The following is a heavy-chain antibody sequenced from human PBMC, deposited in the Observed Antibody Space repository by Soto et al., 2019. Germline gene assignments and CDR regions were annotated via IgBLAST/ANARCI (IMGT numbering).Heavy chain of an antibody. CDR1: GFTFSSYA. Sequence: PGGSLRLSCAASGFTFSSYAMSWVRQAPGKGLEWVSAISGSGGSTYYADSVKGRFTISRDNSKNTLYLQMNSLRAEGTAVYYCAKDLSYYYDSSGYYWDAFDIWGQGTMVTVSS. CDR2: ISGSGGST. CDR3: AKDLSYYYDSSGYYWDAFDI. J-gene: IGHJ3*02. D-gene: IGHD3-22*01. V-gene: IGHV3-23*01.